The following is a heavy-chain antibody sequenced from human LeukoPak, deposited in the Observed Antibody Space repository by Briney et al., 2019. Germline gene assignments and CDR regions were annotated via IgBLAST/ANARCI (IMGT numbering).Heavy chain of an antibody. D-gene: IGHD1-26*01. Sequence: SETLSLTCPVSGGSISSYFWSWIRQPAGKGLEWIGRMYISGSTNYLPSLKSRVTMSVNTSKRQFSLKLSSVTAADTAVYFCARGERSYYDYWGQGTLVTVSS. CDR3: ARGERSYYDY. CDR1: GGSISSYF. J-gene: IGHJ4*02. CDR2: MYISGST. V-gene: IGHV4-4*07.